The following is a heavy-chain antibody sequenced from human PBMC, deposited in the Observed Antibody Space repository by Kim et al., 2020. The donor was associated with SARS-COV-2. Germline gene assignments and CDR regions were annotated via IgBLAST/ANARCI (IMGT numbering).Heavy chain of an antibody. Sequence: GGSLRLSCVASGFTFTSRAMSWVRQAPGKGPEWVASINNGGNPYYADSVTGRFTISRDITKETLYQQMHSLRVEDTALYYCAKDHPNRGRPAFESWGQGT. D-gene: IGHD3-9*01. CDR3: AKDHPNRGRPAFES. CDR1: GFTFTSRA. CDR2: INNGGNP. V-gene: IGHV3-23*01. J-gene: IGHJ4*02.